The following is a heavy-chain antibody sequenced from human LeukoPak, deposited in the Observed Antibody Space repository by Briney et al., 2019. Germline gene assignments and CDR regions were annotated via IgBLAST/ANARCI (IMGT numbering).Heavy chain of an antibody. Sequence: ASVKVSCKVSGYTLTELSMHWVRQAPGKGLEWMGGFDPEHGGTIYAQKFQGRVTMTEDTSIDTVYMELSSLRSEDTAVYYCATDRVGYCSGGSCYSRSSALDYWGQGTLVTVSS. D-gene: IGHD2-15*01. CDR1: GYTLTELS. CDR2: FDPEHGGT. CDR3: ATDRVGYCSGGSCYSRSSALDY. J-gene: IGHJ4*02. V-gene: IGHV1-24*01.